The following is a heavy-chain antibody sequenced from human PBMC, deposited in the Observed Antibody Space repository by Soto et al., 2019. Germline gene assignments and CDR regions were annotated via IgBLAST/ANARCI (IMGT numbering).Heavy chain of an antibody. CDR1: GGSIRRGGYY. CDR2: IFYSGST. V-gene: IGHV4-31*03. CDR3: AREGGALNV. Sequence: SETLSLTCTVSGGSIRRGGYYWSWIRQHPGKGLEWIGYIFYSGSTYYNPSLKSRVTISVDTSKNQFSLKLSSVTAADTAVYYCAREGGALNVWGQGTTVTVSS. J-gene: IGHJ6*02.